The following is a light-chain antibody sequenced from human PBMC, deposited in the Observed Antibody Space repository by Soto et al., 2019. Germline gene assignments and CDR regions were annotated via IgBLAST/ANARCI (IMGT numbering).Light chain of an antibody. CDR3: QQYSSYSPWT. V-gene: IGKV1-5*01. CDR2: DAS. Sequence: DIQMTQSPSTLSASVGDRVTITCRASQSISNWLAWYQQKPGMAPKLLIYDASNLESGVPSRFSGSGSGTEFTLTISSLQPDDFATYYCQQYSSYSPWTFGQGPKVEIK. CDR1: QSISNW. J-gene: IGKJ1*01.